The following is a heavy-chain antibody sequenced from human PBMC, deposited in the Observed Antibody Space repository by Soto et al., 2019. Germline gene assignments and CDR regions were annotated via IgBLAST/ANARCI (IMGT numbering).Heavy chain of an antibody. CDR1: GYTFTSYY. V-gene: IGHV1-46*01. J-gene: IGHJ5*02. CDR2: INPSGGST. CDR3: ARGGRVKYYDILTGYSEDNWFDP. Sequence: GASVKVSCKASGYTFTSYYMHWVRQAPGQGLEWMGIINPSGGSTSYAQKFQGRVTMTTDTSTSTAYMELRSLRSDDTAVYYCARGGRVKYYDILTGYSEDNWFDPWGQGTLVTVSS. D-gene: IGHD3-9*01.